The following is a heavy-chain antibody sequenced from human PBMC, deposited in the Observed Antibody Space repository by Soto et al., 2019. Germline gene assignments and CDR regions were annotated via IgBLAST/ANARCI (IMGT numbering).Heavy chain of an antibody. Sequence: PSETLSLTCTVSGGSISSSSYYWGWIRQPPGKGLEWIGSIYYSGSTYYNPSLKSRVTISVDTSKNQFSLKLSTVTAADTPGYYCARVGVPCSGGSCGKPRTHWFDPWGQGTLVTVSS. D-gene: IGHD2-15*01. CDR2: IYYSGST. J-gene: IGHJ5*02. V-gene: IGHV4-39*07. CDR1: GGSISSSSYY. CDR3: ARVGVPCSGGSCGKPRTHWFDP.